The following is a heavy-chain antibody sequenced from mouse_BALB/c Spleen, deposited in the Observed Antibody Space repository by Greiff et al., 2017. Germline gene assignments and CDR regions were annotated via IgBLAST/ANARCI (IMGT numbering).Heavy chain of an antibody. CDR2: IRNKANGYTT. J-gene: IGHJ4*01. D-gene: IGHD2-1*01. CDR3: ARDIYYGNSYYAMDY. V-gene: IGHV7-3*02. CDR1: GFTFTDYY. Sequence: EVKVVESGGGLVQPGGSLRLSCATSGFTFTDYYMSWVCQPPGKALEWLGFIRNKANGYTTEYSASVKGRFTISRDHSQSILYLQMNTLRAEDSATYYCARDIYYGNSYYAMDYWGQGTSVTVSS.